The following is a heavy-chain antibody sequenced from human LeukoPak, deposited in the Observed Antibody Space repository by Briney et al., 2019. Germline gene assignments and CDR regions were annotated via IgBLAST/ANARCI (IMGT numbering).Heavy chain of an antibody. CDR3: ARAATAHTNWFDP. CDR2: IKQDGSEK. Sequence: PGGSLRLSCAASGFTFSSYWMSWVRQAPGKGLEWAANIKQDGSEKYYVDSVKGRFTISRDNAKNSLYLQMNSLRAEDTAVYYCARAATAHTNWFDPWGQGTLVTVSS. J-gene: IGHJ5*02. D-gene: IGHD6-13*01. V-gene: IGHV3-7*01. CDR1: GFTFSSYW.